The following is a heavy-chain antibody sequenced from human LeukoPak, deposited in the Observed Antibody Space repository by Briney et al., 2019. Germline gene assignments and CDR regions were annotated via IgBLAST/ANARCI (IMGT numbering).Heavy chain of an antibody. V-gene: IGHV3-33*01. CDR2: IWYDGSDQ. Sequence: GGSLRLSCAASGFTFRNHGMHRVRQAPGKGLEWVAVIWYDGSDQYYADSVKGRFTISRDNYKNTLSLQMNSLRVDDTAVYYCARDIASRRIDYWGQGTPVTVSS. J-gene: IGHJ4*02. CDR1: GFTFRNHG. CDR3: ARDIASRRIDY. D-gene: IGHD6-6*01.